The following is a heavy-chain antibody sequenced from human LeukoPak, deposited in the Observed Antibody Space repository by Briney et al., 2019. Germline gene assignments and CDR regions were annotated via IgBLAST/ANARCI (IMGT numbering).Heavy chain of an antibody. Sequence: ASVKVSCKASGYTFTSYDINWVRQATGQGLEWMGWMNPNSGNTGYAQKFRGRVTMTRNTSISTAYMELSSLRSEDTAVYYCARVSGCSYGSDSDAFDIWGQGTMVTVSS. CDR3: ARVSGCSYGSDSDAFDI. V-gene: IGHV1-8*01. J-gene: IGHJ3*02. CDR2: MNPNSGNT. D-gene: IGHD5-18*01. CDR1: GYTFTSYD.